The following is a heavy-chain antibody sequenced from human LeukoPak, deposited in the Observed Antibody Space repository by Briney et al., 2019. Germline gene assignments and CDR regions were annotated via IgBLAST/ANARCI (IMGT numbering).Heavy chain of an antibody. V-gene: IGHV3-7*04. CDR3: AGGYYLDY. CDR2: IKQDGSEK. J-gene: IGHJ4*02. CDR1: GFTFSSYG. Sequence: GGSLRLSCAASGFTFSSYGMHWVRQAPGKGLEWVANIKQDGSEKYYVDSVKGRFTISRDNAKNSLYLQMNSLRAEDTAVYYCAGGYYLDYWGQGTLVTVSS.